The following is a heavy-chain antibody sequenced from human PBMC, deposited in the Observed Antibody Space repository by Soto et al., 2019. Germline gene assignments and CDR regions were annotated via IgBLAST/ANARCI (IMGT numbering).Heavy chain of an antibody. CDR2: VYYNGTK. CDR1: GDSISSGDYY. D-gene: IGHD5-18*01. J-gene: IGHJ5*02. V-gene: IGHV4-30-4*01. Sequence: QVQVQESGPGLVKPSQTLSLTCTVSGDSISSGDYYWSWIRQSPGKGLEWIAYVYYNGTKHYNPSLRSRVVTSLDASKKQFFWNLTSVTAADACVYYCARGIQAGFAPWGQGTLVTVS. CDR3: ARGIQAGFAP.